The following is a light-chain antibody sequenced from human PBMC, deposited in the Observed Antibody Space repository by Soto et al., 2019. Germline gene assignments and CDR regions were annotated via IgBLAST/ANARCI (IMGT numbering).Light chain of an antibody. J-gene: IGKJ3*01. Sequence: DIVMTQSPDSLTVSLGGRATINCRSSQSVLYSSNNKNYLAWYQQKAGQPPRLLINWASTRDSGVPDRFSGSGSGTDFTLTISSLQAEDVAVYYCQQYYSTPFTFGPGTKVDIK. CDR1: QSVLYSSNNKNY. CDR3: QQYYSTPFT. V-gene: IGKV4-1*01. CDR2: WAS.